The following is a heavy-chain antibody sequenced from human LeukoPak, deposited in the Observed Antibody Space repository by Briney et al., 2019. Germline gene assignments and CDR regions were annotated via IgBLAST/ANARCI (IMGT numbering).Heavy chain of an antibody. CDR2: LSNSGGSGGTT. J-gene: IGHJ4*02. D-gene: IGHD3-22*01. Sequence: GESLRLSCAASGFTFSTYAMSWVRQAPGKGLEWVSALSNSGGSGGTTYFADSVKGRFSISRDNSKSTLYLQLSSLTAEDTAVYYCAKAMSTDHYDSKGFYRVDFDSWGQGTLVTVSS. V-gene: IGHV3-23*01. CDR1: GFTFSTYA. CDR3: AKAMSTDHYDSKGFYRVDFDS.